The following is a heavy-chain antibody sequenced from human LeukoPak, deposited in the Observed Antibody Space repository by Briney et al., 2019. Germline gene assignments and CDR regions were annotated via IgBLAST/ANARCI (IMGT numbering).Heavy chain of an antibody. J-gene: IGHJ4*02. Sequence: ASVKVSCKASGYTFTGYYMHWVRQAPGQGLEWMGWINPNSGGTNYAQKFQGRVTMTRDTSISTAYMELTRLRSEDTAVYYCARGDSSGWYLDYWGQGTLVTVSS. V-gene: IGHV1-2*02. CDR1: GYTFTGYY. D-gene: IGHD6-19*01. CDR3: ARGDSSGWYLDY. CDR2: INPNSGGT.